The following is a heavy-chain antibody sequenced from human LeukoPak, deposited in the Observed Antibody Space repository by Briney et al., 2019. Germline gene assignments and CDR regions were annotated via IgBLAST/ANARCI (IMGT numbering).Heavy chain of an antibody. D-gene: IGHD3-22*01. CDR3: STGLYYYDSSRIPTSGAFDI. Sequence: GGSLRLSCAASGFIFSSYGMHWVRQAPGKGLEWVAFIRYDGSNKYYADSVKGRFTISGDNSKNTLYLQMNSLRAEDTAVYYSSTGLYYYDSSRIPTSGAFDIWGQGTMVTVSS. CDR2: IRYDGSNK. CDR1: GFIFSSYG. J-gene: IGHJ3*02. V-gene: IGHV3-30*02.